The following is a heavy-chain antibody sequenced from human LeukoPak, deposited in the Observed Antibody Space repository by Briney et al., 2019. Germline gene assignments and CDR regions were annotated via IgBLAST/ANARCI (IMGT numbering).Heavy chain of an antibody. Sequence: GASVKVSCKASGYTFTGCYMHWVRQAPGQGLEWMGWINPNSGGTNYAQKFQGRVTMTRDTSISTAYMELSRLRSDDTAVYYCASAFTVDFLGIDPWGQGTLVTVSS. D-gene: IGHD3-3*01. CDR2: INPNSGGT. J-gene: IGHJ5*02. CDR1: GYTFTGCY. CDR3: ASAFTVDFLGIDP. V-gene: IGHV1-2*02.